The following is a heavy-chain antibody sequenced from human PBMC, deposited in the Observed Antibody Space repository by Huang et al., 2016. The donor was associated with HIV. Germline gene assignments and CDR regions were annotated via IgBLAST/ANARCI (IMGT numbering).Heavy chain of an antibody. V-gene: IGHV1-69*13. CDR2: SIPIFGTA. CDR3: ARARGYYDSSVSYYFDY. CDR1: GGTFSSYA. Sequence: QVQLVQSGAEVKKPGSSVKVSCKASGGTFSSYAISWVRQVPGQGLEWVGGSIPIFGTANDAQKFQGRVTITADESTSTAYMELSSLRSEDTAVYYCARARGYYDSSVSYYFDYWGQGTLVTVSS. D-gene: IGHD3-22*01. J-gene: IGHJ4*02.